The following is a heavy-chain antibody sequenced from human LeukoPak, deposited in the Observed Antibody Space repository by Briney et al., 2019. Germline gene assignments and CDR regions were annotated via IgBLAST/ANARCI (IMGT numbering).Heavy chain of an antibody. D-gene: IGHD3-9*01. CDR1: GFTFSSYE. CDR3: AREVNFDWLFPDLNWFDP. Sequence: PGGSLRLSCAASGFTFSSYEMNWVRQAPGKGLEWVSYISSSSSTIYYADSVKGRFTISRDNAKNTLFLQMNSLKTEDTAVYYCAREVNFDWLFPDLNWFDPWGQGTLVTVSS. CDR2: ISSSSSTI. V-gene: IGHV3-48*03. J-gene: IGHJ5*02.